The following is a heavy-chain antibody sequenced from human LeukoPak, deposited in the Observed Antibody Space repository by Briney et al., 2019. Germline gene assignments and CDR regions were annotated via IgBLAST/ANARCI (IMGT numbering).Heavy chain of an antibody. CDR2: IYYSGST. Sequence: SETLSLTCTVSGGSISSSSYYWGWIRQPPGKGLEWIGSIYYSGSTYFNPSLKSRVTISVDTSKNQFSLKLSSVTAADTAVYYCARDSGRVVPAAMAGFLDYWGQGTLVTVSS. J-gene: IGHJ4*02. V-gene: IGHV4-39*07. D-gene: IGHD2-2*01. CDR1: GGSISSSSYY. CDR3: ARDSGRVVPAAMAGFLDY.